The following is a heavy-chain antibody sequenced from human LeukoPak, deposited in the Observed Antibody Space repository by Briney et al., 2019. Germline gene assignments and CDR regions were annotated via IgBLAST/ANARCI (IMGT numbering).Heavy chain of an antibody. CDR2: ISYDGSNK. Sequence: GGSLRLSCAASGFTFSSYGMHWVRQAPGKGLEWVAVISYDGSNKYYADSVNGRFTISRDNSKNTLSLQMNSLRAEDTAMYYCAKSPSGRPWISRFDYWGQGILVTVSS. CDR3: AKSPSGRPWISRFDY. V-gene: IGHV3-30*18. J-gene: IGHJ4*02. CDR1: GFTFSSYG. D-gene: IGHD1-26*01.